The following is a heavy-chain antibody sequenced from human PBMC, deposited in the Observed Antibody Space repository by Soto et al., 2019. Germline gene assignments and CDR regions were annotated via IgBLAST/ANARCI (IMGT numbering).Heavy chain of an antibody. Sequence: QVQLQESGPGLVKPSGTLSLPCAVSGASIRSSNWWSWVRQPPGQGLDWIGEIYHSGSTNNNPAHKRRATISVDKSRNQCSRKRSSVTAADTAVYYSARRWGEGRVDYWGQGTLVTVSS. CDR2: IYHSGST. V-gene: IGHV4-4*02. CDR1: GASIRSSNW. CDR3: ARRWGEGRVDY. D-gene: IGHD3-10*01. J-gene: IGHJ4*02.